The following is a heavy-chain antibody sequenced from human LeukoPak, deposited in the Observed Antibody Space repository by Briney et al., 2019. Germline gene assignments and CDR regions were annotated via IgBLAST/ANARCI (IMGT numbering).Heavy chain of an antibody. V-gene: IGHV3-23*01. CDR2: INGSGANT. J-gene: IGHJ3*02. Sequence: GGSLRLSCVASGFVFSTYSISWARQAPGKGLEWVSSINGSGANTLYADSVKGRFTISGDSSMSTLYLQMNGLRVEDTALYYCARDPVAENGRSFDIWGQGKMVTVSA. CDR3: ARDPVAENGRSFDI. D-gene: IGHD4-23*01. CDR1: GFVFSTYS.